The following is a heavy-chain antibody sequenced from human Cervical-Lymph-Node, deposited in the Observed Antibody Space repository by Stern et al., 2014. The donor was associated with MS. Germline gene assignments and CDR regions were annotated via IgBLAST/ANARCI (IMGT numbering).Heavy chain of an antibody. CDR3: ARGFHSFDS. CDR2: SRNKPNSYTT. CDR1: GFTFSDHY. V-gene: IGHV3-72*01. Sequence: EVQLVESGGGLVRPGGSLRLSCAVSGFTFSDHYMDWVHQAPGKGLEWVGRSRNKPNSYTTEYAASVKGRFTVSRDDSKNLLYLQMNSLKTDDTAVYYCARGFHSFDSWGQGTLVTVSS. J-gene: IGHJ4*02.